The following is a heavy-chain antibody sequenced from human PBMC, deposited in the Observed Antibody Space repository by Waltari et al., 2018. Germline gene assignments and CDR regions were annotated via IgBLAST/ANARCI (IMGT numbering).Heavy chain of an antibody. CDR3: AKGEGTSSFPDF. V-gene: IGHV3-23*01. CDR2: ISGDGGTT. D-gene: IGHD6-6*01. J-gene: IGHJ4*02. CDR1: GFPFRKYA. Sequence: QLLQSGGGLVQPGGSLRLSCAASGFPFRKYAMTWVHQDPGKGLGWASAISGDGGTTYYADSVKGRFTISRDTPKNTLFLLMSRLRVEDTAIYYCAKGEGTSSFPDFWGQGILVTVSS.